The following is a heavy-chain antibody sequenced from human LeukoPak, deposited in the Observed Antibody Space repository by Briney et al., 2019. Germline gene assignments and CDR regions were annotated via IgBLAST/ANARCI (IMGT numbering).Heavy chain of an antibody. J-gene: IGHJ6*02. CDR3: ASREYCSSTSCYKRGDYYYYGMDV. Sequence: ASVKVSCKASGGTFISYAISWVRQAPGQGLEWMGGIIPIFGIANYAQKFQGRGTITADKSTSTAYLELSSLRSEDTAVYYCASREYCSSTSCYKRGDYYYYGMDVWGQGTTVTVSS. D-gene: IGHD2-2*02. CDR2: IIPIFGIA. CDR1: GGTFISYA. V-gene: IGHV1-69*10.